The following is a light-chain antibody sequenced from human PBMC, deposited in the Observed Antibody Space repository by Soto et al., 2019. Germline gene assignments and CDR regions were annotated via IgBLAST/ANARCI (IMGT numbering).Light chain of an antibody. CDR3: AAWDDSLSGVV. CDR2: RNS. Sequence: QSVLTHPPSSSGTPGQRVTISCSGSSSNIGSNYVYWYQQLPGTVPQLLIYRNSERPSGVPDRFSGSKSGTSASLAISGLRSEDEADYYCAAWDDSLSGVVFGGGTQLTVL. V-gene: IGLV1-47*01. CDR1: SSNIGSNY. J-gene: IGLJ2*01.